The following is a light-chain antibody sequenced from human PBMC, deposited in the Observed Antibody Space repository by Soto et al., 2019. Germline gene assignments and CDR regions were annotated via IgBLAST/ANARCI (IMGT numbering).Light chain of an antibody. CDR1: QTISSGS. CDR2: GGS. V-gene: IGKV3-20*01. J-gene: IGKJ1*01. CDR3: QQYGSSRT. Sequence: EIGLTQSPGTLSLSPGEGATLSCRASQTISSGSLAWYQQKPGQPPRLLIYGGSSRAAGIPDRFSGSGSGTDFSLTIRRLEPEDFAVYYCQQYGSSRTFGQGTKVEV.